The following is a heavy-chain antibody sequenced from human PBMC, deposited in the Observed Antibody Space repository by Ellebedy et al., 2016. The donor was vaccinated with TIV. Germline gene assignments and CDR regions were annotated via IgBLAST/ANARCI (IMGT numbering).Heavy chain of an antibody. D-gene: IGHD5-18*01. CDR3: ARESYEKNAFDI. J-gene: IGHJ3*02. CDR2: NNYSGST. V-gene: IGHV4-61*01. Sequence: SETLSLTCTVSGGSVSSGSYYWSWIRQSPGKGLEWIGYNNYSGSTNYNPSLKSRLSISVDTSKNQFSLKLSSVTTADTAVYYCARESYEKNAFDIWGQGTMVTVSS. CDR1: GGSVSSGSYY.